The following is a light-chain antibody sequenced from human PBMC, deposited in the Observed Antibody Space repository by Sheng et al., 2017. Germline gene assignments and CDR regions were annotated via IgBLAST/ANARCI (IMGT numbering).Light chain of an antibody. V-gene: IGKV1-39*01. CDR1: RNIFDS. Sequence: DIEMTQSPSSLSASVGDRVTIICRASRNIFDSLNWYQQKPESAPKLLIFAASNLHAGVPSRFSGYRSGTQFTLTISSLQPEDFATYICQXSHASPPTFGPGT. CDR2: AAS. J-gene: IGKJ3*01. CDR3: QXSHASPPT.